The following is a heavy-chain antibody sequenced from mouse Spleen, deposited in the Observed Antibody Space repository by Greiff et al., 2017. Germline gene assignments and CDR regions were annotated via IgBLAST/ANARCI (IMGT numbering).Heavy chain of an antibody. CDR1: GYAFSSSW. V-gene: IGHV1-82*01. Sequence: QVQLQQSGPELVKPGASVKISCKASGYAFSSSWMNWVKQRPGKGLEWIGRIYPGDGDTNYNGKFKGKATLTADKSSSTAYMQLSSLTSEDSAVYFCAREVFYYSNWDFDVWGTGTTVTVSS. J-gene: IGHJ1*03. CDR2: IYPGDGDT. CDR3: AREVFYYSNWDFDV. D-gene: IGHD2-5*01.